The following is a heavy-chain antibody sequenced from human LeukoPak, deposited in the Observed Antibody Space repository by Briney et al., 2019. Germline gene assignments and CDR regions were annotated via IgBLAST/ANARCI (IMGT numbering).Heavy chain of an antibody. CDR1: GGSISSYY. J-gene: IGHJ5*02. Sequence: SETLSLTCTVSGGSISSYYWSWIRQPPGKGLEWIGYIYYSGSTNYNPSLKSRVTISVDTSKNQFSLKLSSVTAADTAVYYCARVDIIAVAVFRLVNWFDPWGQGTLATVSS. D-gene: IGHD6-19*01. CDR2: IYYSGST. CDR3: ARVDIIAVAVFRLVNWFDP. V-gene: IGHV4-59*01.